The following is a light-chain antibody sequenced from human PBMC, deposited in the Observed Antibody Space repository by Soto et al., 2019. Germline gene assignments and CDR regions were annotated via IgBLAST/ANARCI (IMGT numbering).Light chain of an antibody. CDR3: QTWNTGIQV. V-gene: IGLV4-69*02. CDR1: SGHSSYA. Sequence: QSVLTQSPSASASLGASVTLTCTLSSGHSSYAIAWHQQQPEKGPRYLMRLNSDGSHSKGDGIPDRFSGSSSGAERYLTISSLQSEDEADYYCQTWNTGIQVFGGGTKLTVL. J-gene: IGLJ2*01. CDR2: LNSDGSH.